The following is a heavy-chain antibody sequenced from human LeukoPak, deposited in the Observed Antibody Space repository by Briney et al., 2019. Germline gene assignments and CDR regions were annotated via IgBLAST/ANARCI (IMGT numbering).Heavy chain of an antibody. D-gene: IGHD5-12*01. V-gene: IGHV3-7*01. CDR2: IKQDGSEK. CDR1: GFTFSSYW. CDR3: AGENSDYENYYYYMDV. J-gene: IGHJ6*03. Sequence: PGGSLRLSCAASGFTFSSYWMSWVRQAPGKGLEWVANIKQDGSEKYYVDSVKGRFTISRDNAKNSLYLQMNSLRAEDTAVYYCAGENSDYENYYYYMDVWGKGTTVTVSS.